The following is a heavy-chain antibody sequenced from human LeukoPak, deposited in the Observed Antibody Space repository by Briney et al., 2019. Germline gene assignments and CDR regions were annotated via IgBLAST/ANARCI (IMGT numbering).Heavy chain of an antibody. D-gene: IGHD4-17*01. Sequence: GESLKISCKGSGYRFTSYWIGWVREMPGRGLGWMGIIYPGDSDITYSPSFQGQVTISADKSITTAYLQWSSLKASDTAMYYCARRKGATVTTLDYWGQGTLVTVSS. CDR3: ARRKGATVTTLDY. CDR2: IYPGDSDI. V-gene: IGHV5-51*01. J-gene: IGHJ4*02. CDR1: GYRFTSYW.